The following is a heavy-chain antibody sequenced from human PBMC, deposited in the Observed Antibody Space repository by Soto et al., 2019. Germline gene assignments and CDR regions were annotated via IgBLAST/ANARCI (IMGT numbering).Heavy chain of an antibody. V-gene: IGHV1-2*02. CDR2: INPNTGGT. D-gene: IGHD1-26*01. CDR1: GYTFTGYD. CDR3: AREVGGSYSYFDY. Sequence: ASVKVSCKPSGYTFTGYDIHWVRQAPGQGLEWMGWINPNTGGTNYAQKFQGRVTMTRDTSFSTAYMELRALRSDDTAVYYCAREVGGSYSYFDYWGQGTLVTVSS. J-gene: IGHJ4*02.